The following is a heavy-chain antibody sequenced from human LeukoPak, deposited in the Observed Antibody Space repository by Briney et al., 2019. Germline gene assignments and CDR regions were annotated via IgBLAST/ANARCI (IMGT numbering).Heavy chain of an antibody. J-gene: IGHJ6*03. D-gene: IGHD6-19*01. V-gene: IGHV1-8*02. CDR3: ARGSPYSSGWPYYYYYYMDV. CDR1: GYTFTSYG. CDR2: MNPNSGNT. Sequence: ASVKVSCKASGYTFTSYGISWVRQATGQGLEWMGWMNPNSGNTGYAQKFQGRVTMTRNTSISTAYMELSSLRSEDTAVYYCARGSPYSSGWPYYYYYYMDVWGKGTTVTISS.